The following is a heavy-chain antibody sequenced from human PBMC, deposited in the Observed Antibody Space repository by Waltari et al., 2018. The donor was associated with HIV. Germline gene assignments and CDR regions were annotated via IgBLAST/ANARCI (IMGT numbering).Heavy chain of an antibody. D-gene: IGHD3-22*01. J-gene: IGHJ3*02. Sequence: EVQLVESGGGLIQPGGSLRLSCAASGFTVSSNYMSWVRQAPGKGLEWVSVIYSGGSTNYADSVKGRFTISRDNFKNTLYLQMNSLRAEDTAVYYCARAYSYYYDSSGSNDAVDIWGQGTMVTVSS. V-gene: IGHV3-53*01. CDR3: ARAYSYYYDSSGSNDAVDI. CDR2: IYSGGST. CDR1: GFTVSSNY.